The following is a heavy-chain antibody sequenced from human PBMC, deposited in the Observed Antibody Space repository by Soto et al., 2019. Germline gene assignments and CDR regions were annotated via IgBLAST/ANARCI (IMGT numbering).Heavy chain of an antibody. V-gene: IGHV1-2*02. D-gene: IGHD2-2*01. CDR2: INPNSGGT. CDR1: GYTFTGYY. Sequence: ASVKVSCKASGYTFTGYYMHWVRQAPGQGLEWMGWINPNSGGTNYAQKFQGRVTMTRDTSISTAYMELSRLRSDDTAVYYCARWGYCSSTSCYDWFDPWGQGTLVTVSS. CDR3: ARWGYCSSTSCYDWFDP. J-gene: IGHJ5*02.